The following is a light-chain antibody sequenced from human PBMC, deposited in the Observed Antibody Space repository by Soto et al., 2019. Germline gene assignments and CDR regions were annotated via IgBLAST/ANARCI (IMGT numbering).Light chain of an antibody. CDR3: SSYTSSSTSEV. CDR1: SSDVGGYNY. J-gene: IGLJ1*01. V-gene: IGLV2-14*01. CDR2: DVS. Sequence: QSALTQPASVSGSPGQSITISCTGTSSDVGGYNYVSWYQQHPRKAPKLMIYDVSNRPSGVSNRFSGSKSGNTASLTISGLQAEDEADYYCSSYTSSSTSEVFVTGTKLTVL.